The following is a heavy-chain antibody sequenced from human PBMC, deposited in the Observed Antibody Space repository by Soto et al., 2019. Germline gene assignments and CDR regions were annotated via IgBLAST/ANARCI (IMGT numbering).Heavy chain of an antibody. CDR1: GYTFTSYA. V-gene: IGHV1-3*01. J-gene: IGHJ4*02. CDR2: INAGNGNT. Sequence: GASVKVSCKASGYTFTSYAMHWVRQAPGQRLEWMGWINAGNGNTKYSQKFQGRVTITRDTSASTAYMELSSLRSEDTAVYYCARGSGYYHTFDYWGQGNLVTVSS. D-gene: IGHD3-22*01. CDR3: ARGSGYYHTFDY.